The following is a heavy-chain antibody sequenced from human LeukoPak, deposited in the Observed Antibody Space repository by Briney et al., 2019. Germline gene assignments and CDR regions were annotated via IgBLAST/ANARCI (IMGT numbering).Heavy chain of an antibody. J-gene: IGHJ6*03. CDR3: ARGSRLTKPYYYYYYMDV. Sequence: SETLSLTCAVYGGAFSGYYWSWIRHPPGEGLEWIGEINHSGSTNYNPSLKSRVTISVDTSKNQFSLKLSSVTAADTAVYYCARGSRLTKPYYYYYYMDVWGKGTTVTVSS. V-gene: IGHV4-34*01. CDR1: GGAFSGYY. CDR2: INHSGST. D-gene: IGHD2-8*01.